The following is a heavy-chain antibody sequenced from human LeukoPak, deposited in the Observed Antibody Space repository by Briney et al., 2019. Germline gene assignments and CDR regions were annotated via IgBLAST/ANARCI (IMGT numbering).Heavy chain of an antibody. CDR3: ARVPITMVRGFGLDL. CDR1: GYTFTGYY. D-gene: IGHD3-10*01. V-gene: IGHV1-2*02. Sequence: ASVKVSCKASGYTFTGYYMHWVRQAPGQGLEWMGWINPNSGGTNYAQKFQGRVTMTRDTSISTAYMELSRLRSDDTAVYYCARVPITMVRGFGLDLWGRGTLVTVSS. J-gene: IGHJ2*01. CDR2: INPNSGGT.